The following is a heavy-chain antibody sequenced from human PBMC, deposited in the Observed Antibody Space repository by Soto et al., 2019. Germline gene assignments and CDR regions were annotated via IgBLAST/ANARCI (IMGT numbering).Heavy chain of an antibody. J-gene: IGHJ6*02. CDR3: ARIITSRFYGMDV. D-gene: IGHD3-22*01. Sequence: QVQLQESGPGLVKPSQTLSLTYTVSGGSISSGDYYWSWIRQPPGKGLEWIGYIYYSGSTYYNPSLKRRVXXSXDXXKNQFSLKLSSGTAADTAVYYCARIITSRFYGMDVWGQGTTVTVSS. CDR1: GGSISSGDYY. V-gene: IGHV4-30-4*01. CDR2: IYYSGST.